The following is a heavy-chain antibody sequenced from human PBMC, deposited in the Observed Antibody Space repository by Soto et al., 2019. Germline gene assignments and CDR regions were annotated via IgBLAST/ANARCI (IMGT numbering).Heavy chain of an antibody. CDR2: IDNSGNT. Sequence: SETLSLTCTVSGGSISSYYWSWIRQPPGEELEWIGYIDNSGNTNYSPSLQGHVTISADKSISTAYLQWSSLKASDTAMYYCARLQAAAGDNDLTFDYWGQGTLVTVSS. CDR1: GGSISSYY. D-gene: IGHD6-13*01. V-gene: IGHV4-4*09. J-gene: IGHJ4*02. CDR3: ARLQAAAGDNDLTFDY.